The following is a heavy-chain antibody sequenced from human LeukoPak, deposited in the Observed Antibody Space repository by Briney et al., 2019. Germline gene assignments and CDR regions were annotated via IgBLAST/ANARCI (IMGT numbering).Heavy chain of an antibody. CDR1: GFTFSSYG. V-gene: IGHV3-33*06. J-gene: IGHJ4*02. D-gene: IGHD6-19*01. CDR3: AKDGREQWLVPAG. CDR2: IWYDGSNK. Sequence: PGRSLRLSCAASGFTFSSYGMHWVRQAPGKGLEWVAVIWYDGSNKYYADSVKGRFTISRDNSKNTLYLQMNSLRAEDTAVYYCAKDGREQWLVPAGWGQRTLVTVSS.